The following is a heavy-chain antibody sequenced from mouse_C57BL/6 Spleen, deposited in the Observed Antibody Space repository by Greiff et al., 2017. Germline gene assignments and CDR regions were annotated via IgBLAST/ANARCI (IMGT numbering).Heavy chain of an antibody. Sequence: VQLQQSGPELVKPGASVKMSCTASGYTFTDYNMHWVKQSPGKSLEWIGSINPNNGGTSYTQKFKGKATLTVNKSSSTAYMELRSLTSEDSAGDYCARLPRYFDYWGQGTTLTVSS. J-gene: IGHJ2*01. CDR1: GYTFTDYN. CDR3: ARLPRYFDY. V-gene: IGHV1-22*01. CDR2: INPNNGGT.